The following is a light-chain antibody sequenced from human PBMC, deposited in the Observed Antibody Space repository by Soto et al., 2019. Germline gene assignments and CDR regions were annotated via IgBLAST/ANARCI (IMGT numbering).Light chain of an antibody. J-gene: IGKJ1*01. CDR2: GAS. CDR1: QSFSSSF. V-gene: IGKV3-20*01. Sequence: EIVLTQSPDTVSLSPGERATLSCRASQSFSSSFLAWYQQKPGQAPRVLIYGASRRATGIPDRFSGSGSGTEFTLTISRLEPEDFAMYYCQQYYSSRTFGQGTKVEMK. CDR3: QQYYSSRT.